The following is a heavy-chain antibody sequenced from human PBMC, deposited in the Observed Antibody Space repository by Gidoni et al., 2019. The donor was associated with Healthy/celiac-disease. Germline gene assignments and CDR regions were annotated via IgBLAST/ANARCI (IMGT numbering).Heavy chain of an antibody. CDR1: GFPFSSYP. D-gene: IGHD1-26*01. CDR2: ISGSGGST. V-gene: IGHV3-23*01. Sequence: EVQLLESGGGLVQPGGSLRLSCAASGFPFSSYPMSWVRQAPGKGLEWVSAISGSGGSTYYADSVKGRFTISRDNSKNTLYLQMNSLRAEDTAVYYCAKDRGPKWELLSTHPKLDAFDIWGQGTMVTVSS. CDR3: AKDRGPKWELLSTHPKLDAFDI. J-gene: IGHJ3*02.